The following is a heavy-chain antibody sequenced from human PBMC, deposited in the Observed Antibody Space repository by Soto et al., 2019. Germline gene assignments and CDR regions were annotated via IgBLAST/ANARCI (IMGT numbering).Heavy chain of an antibody. CDR2: TYYRSKWYN. J-gene: IGHJ4*02. CDR3: SREFPYYESSDSYFDY. D-gene: IGHD3-16*01. Sequence: SQTLSLTCAISGDSVSGNSAAWNWIRQSPSKGLEWLGRTYYRSKWYNDYAVSVKSRITVTPDTSKNQFSLHLNSVTPEDTAVYYVSREFPYYESSDSYFDYWGQGALVTVSS. V-gene: IGHV6-1*01. CDR1: GDSVSGNSAA.